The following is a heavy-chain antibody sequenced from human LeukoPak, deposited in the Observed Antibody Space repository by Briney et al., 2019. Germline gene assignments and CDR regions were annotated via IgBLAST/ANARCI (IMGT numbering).Heavy chain of an antibody. V-gene: IGHV3-33*01. CDR2: IWYDGSNI. J-gene: IGHJ4*02. CDR3: AREDGRGKVYYFDY. CDR1: VVALRIYG. Sequence: SLRLSRAPSVVALRIYGMRWVRQAPAKGLGWVAVIWYDGSNIYYVDSVKGRFVISRDNSKNTLYLQMNSLRAEDTAVYYCAREDGRGKVYYFDYWGQGTLVTVSS. D-gene: IGHD1-26*01.